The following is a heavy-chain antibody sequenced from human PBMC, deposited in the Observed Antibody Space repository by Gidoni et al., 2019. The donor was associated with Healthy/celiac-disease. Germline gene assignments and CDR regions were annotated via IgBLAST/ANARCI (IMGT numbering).Heavy chain of an antibody. CDR1: GDSVSSNSAA. D-gene: IGHD3-3*01. V-gene: IGHV6-1*01. CDR2: TYYRSKWYN. J-gene: IGHJ6*02. Sequence: QVQLQQSGPGLVKSSQTLSLTCAISGDSVSSNSAAWNWIRQSPSRGLEWLGRTYYRSKWYNDYAVSVKSRITINPDTSKNQFSLQLNSVTPEDTAVYYCARDPVIFLEWLFGGYYYGMDVWGQGTTVTVSS. CDR3: ARDPVIFLEWLFGGYYYGMDV.